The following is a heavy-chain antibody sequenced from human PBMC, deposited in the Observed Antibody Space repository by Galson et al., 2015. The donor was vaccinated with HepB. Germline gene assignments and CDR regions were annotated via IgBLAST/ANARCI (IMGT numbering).Heavy chain of an antibody. D-gene: IGHD6-13*01. CDR3: AKDRGIGAAGTLFDY. CDR2: ITGGGGTT. Sequence: SLRLSCAASGFTFSNYAMGWVRQAPGKGLEWVSTITGGGGTTYYADSVKGRFTISRDNSKNTLYLQMNSLRAGDTAVYYCAKDRGIGAAGTLFDYWGQGTLVTASS. J-gene: IGHJ4*02. CDR1: GFTFSNYA. V-gene: IGHV3-23*01.